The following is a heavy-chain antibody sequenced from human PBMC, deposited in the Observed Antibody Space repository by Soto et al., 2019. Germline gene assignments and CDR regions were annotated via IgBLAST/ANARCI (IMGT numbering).Heavy chain of an antibody. V-gene: IGHV3-21*01. CDR1: GFTFSSYS. CDR2: ISGSSSYI. J-gene: IGHJ6*03. D-gene: IGHD3-10*01. Sequence: EVQLVESGGGLVKPGGSLRLSCAASGFTFSSYSMNWARQAPGKGLEWVSSISGSSSYIYYADSVKGRFTISRDNAKNSLYLQMNRLRAEDTAVYYCARVSYYGSGSYYDYYYYMDVWGKGTTVTVSS. CDR3: ARVSYYGSGSYYDYYYYMDV.